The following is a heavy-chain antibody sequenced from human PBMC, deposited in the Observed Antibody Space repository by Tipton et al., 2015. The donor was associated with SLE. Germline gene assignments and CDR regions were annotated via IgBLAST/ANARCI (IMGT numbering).Heavy chain of an antibody. CDR1: GFRFDSRA. CDR2: IDWNSGNV. CDR3: ARVQLGTTFHDVFDM. D-gene: IGHD1-7*01. Sequence: SLRLSCIASGFRFDSRAMHWVRQAPGKGLEWVSGIDWNSGNVRYAESVRGRFTISRDKSKNTMYLQMDSLRAEDTAIYYCARVQLGTTFHDVFDMWDQGTMVTVS. V-gene: IGHV3-9*01. J-gene: IGHJ3*02.